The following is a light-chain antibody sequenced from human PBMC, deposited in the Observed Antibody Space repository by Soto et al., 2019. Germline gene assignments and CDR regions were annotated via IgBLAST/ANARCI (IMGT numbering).Light chain of an antibody. Sequence: DIQMTQSPSSLSASLRERVTITCQASQDIGIYLNWYQQKPGKAPKLLIYDATNLEMGVPSRFSGSGSRTDFTFSISSLQPEDIATYYCQHYHNFPITFGQGTRLEIK. CDR1: QDIGIY. V-gene: IGKV1-33*01. CDR3: QHYHNFPIT. CDR2: DAT. J-gene: IGKJ5*01.